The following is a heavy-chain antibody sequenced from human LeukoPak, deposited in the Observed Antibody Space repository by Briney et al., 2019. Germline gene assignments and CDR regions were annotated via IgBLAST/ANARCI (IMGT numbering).Heavy chain of an antibody. CDR2: INHSGST. D-gene: IGHD3-22*01. CDR1: GGSFSGYY. V-gene: IGHV4-34*01. Sequence: SETLSLTCAVYGGSFSGYYWSWIRQPPGKGLEWIGEINHSGSTYYNPSLKSRVTISVDTSKNQFSLKLSSVTAADTAVYYCARHPDYYDSSGYYYGAIDYWGQGTLVTVSS. J-gene: IGHJ4*02. CDR3: ARHPDYYDSSGYYYGAIDY.